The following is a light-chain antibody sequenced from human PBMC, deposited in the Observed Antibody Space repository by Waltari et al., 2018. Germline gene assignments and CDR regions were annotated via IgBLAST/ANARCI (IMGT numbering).Light chain of an antibody. V-gene: IGLV2-23*02. CDR3: CSYAGSTTRWV. Sequence: QSALTQPASVSGSPGQSITISCTGTSSDVGSYTLVSWYHQHPGKAPKLIIYAVSKRPSGASARFSGSKSGNTASLTISGLQAEDEADYYCCSYAGSTTRWVFGGGTKLTVL. J-gene: IGLJ3*02. CDR1: SSDVGSYTL. CDR2: AVS.